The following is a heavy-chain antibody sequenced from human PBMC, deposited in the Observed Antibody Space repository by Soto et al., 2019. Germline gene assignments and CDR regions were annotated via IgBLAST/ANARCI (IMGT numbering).Heavy chain of an antibody. CDR1: GYTXTGYY. CDR2: INHNSGGT. J-gene: IGHJ4*02. V-gene: IGHV1-2*02. Sequence: SXKVSFKASGYTXTGYYMDLVRQAPGQGLEWMGWINHNSGGTNYAQKFQGRVTMTRDTSISKAYMELSRLRSEETAVYYCARDLRRLRGTLTHSDYWGQGNLVTV. CDR3: ARDLRRLRGTLTHSDY. D-gene: IGHD2-15*01.